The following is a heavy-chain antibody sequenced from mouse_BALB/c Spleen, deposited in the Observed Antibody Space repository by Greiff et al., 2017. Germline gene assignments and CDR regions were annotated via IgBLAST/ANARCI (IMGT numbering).Heavy chain of an antibody. D-gene: IGHD1-1*01. CDR3: ASGSSYY. CDR1: GYSITSGYY. V-gene: IGHV3-6*02. J-gene: IGHJ2*01. Sequence: VQLQQSGPGLVKPSQSLSLTCSVTGYSITSGYYWNWIRQFPGNKLEWMGYISYDGSNNYNPSLKNRISITRDTSKNQFFLKLNSVTTEDTATYYCASGSSYYWGQGTTLTVSS. CDR2: ISYDGSN.